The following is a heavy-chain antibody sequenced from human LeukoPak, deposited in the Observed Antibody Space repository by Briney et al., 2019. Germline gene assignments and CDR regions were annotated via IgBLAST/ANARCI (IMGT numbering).Heavy chain of an antibody. V-gene: IGHV3-23*01. CDR3: SKDAGSGTYGTFDY. CDR1: GFTFSNYG. J-gene: IGHJ4*02. D-gene: IGHD3-10*01. CDR2: ISGSGDLT. Sequence: GGTLRLSCAASGFTFSNYGMSWVRQAPGKGLEWVLTISGSGDLTYFADSVKGRFTISRDNSKNTLYLQMNSLRAEDTALYYCSKDAGSGTYGTFDYWGQGTLVIVSS.